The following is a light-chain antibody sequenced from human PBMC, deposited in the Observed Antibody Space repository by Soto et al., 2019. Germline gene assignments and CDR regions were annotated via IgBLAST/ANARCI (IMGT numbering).Light chain of an antibody. CDR1: QSFNNY. Sequence: DNDRTHSASGMTAAVGGRLTITNQASQSFNNYLAWYQQRPGKVPKLLIYAVSTLQSGVPSRFSGSRSGTDFTLTISSLQPEDGATYYCQQSNSTPRTFGPGTKVDIK. J-gene: IGKJ1*01. V-gene: IGKV1-27*01. CDR2: AVS. CDR3: QQSNSTPRT.